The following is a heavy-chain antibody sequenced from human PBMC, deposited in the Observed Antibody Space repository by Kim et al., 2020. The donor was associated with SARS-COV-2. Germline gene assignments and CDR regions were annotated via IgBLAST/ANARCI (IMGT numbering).Heavy chain of an antibody. J-gene: IGHJ4*02. CDR1: GFTFSGSN. CDR3: TSHTTSGETY. V-gene: IGHV3-73*01. D-gene: IGHD1-26*01. Sequence: GGSLRLSCAASGFTFSGSNIHWVRQASGKGLEWVGRISTRPKSSATAYSASGKCRITISRDDSKNTAYLQFNSLRAEDTAVYYCTSHTTSGETYWGQGT. CDR2: ISTRPKSSAT.